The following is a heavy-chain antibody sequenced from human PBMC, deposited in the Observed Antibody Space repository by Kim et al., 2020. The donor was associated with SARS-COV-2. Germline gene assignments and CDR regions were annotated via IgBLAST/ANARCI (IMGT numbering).Heavy chain of an antibody. J-gene: IGHJ4*02. D-gene: IGHD6-19*01. Sequence: GGSLRLSCAASGFTFSSYGMHWVRQAPGKGLEWVAVISYDGSNKYYADSVKGRFTISRDNSKNTLYLQMNSLRAEDTAVYYCAKDFSGAIAVAAYYFDYWGQGTLVTVSS. CDR2: ISYDGSNK. CDR3: AKDFSGAIAVAAYYFDY. CDR1: GFTFSSYG. V-gene: IGHV3-30*18.